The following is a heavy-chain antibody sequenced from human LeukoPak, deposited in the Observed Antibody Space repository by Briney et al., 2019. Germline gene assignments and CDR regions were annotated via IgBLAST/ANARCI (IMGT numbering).Heavy chain of an antibody. J-gene: IGHJ4*02. Sequence: PGGSLRLSCAASGFTFSNYFMSWARQAPGKGLEWVATIKQDGSEKYYVDSVKGRFTISRDNAKSSLYLQMNSLRAEDTAVYYCARPRAAYCSGGSCYSPYYFDYWGQGTLVTVSS. D-gene: IGHD2-15*01. CDR1: GFTFSNYF. V-gene: IGHV3-7*01. CDR2: IKQDGSEK. CDR3: ARPRAAYCSGGSCYSPYYFDY.